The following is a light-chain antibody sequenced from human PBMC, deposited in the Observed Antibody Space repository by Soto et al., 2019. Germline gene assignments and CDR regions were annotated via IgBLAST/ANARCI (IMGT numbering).Light chain of an antibody. CDR3: QQYNHWPLT. Sequence: DTVMTQSPSTLSVSPGERSSLSFVASQSVGNNLAWYRQKPGQAPRLLIYAASTRATGVPGRFSGSGSGTEFTFTISSLQSEDFAVYYCQQYNHWPLTFGGGTKVDIK. CDR1: QSVGNN. CDR2: AAS. V-gene: IGKV3-15*01. J-gene: IGKJ4*01.